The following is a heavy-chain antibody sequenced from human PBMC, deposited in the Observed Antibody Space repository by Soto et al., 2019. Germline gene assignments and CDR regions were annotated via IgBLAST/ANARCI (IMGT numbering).Heavy chain of an antibody. D-gene: IGHD6-13*01. Sequence: GGSLRLSCAASGFTFSSYEMNWFRQAPGKGLEWVSYISSSGSTIYYADSVEGRFTISRDNAKNSLYLQMNSLRAEDTAVYFCARETAAAGSPHFGYWGQGTLGTVSS. V-gene: IGHV3-48*03. CDR3: ARETAAAGSPHFGY. CDR2: ISSSGSTI. J-gene: IGHJ4*02. CDR1: GFTFSSYE.